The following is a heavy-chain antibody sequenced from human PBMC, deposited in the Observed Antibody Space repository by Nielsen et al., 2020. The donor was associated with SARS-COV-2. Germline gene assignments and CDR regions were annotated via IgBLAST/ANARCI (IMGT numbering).Heavy chain of an antibody. J-gene: IGHJ3*02. CDR1: GFTFSSYA. Sequence: GESLKISCAASGFTFSSYAMSWVRQAPGKGLEWVANIKQDGSEKYYVDSVKGRFTISRDNAKNTLYLQMNSLRAEDTAVYYCARANGVVVPAAIHAFDIWGQGTMVTVSS. CDR2: IKQDGSEK. D-gene: IGHD2-2*01. V-gene: IGHV3-7*04. CDR3: ARANGVVVPAAIHAFDI.